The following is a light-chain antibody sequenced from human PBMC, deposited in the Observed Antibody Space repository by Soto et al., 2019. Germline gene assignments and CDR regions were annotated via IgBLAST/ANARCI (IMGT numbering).Light chain of an antibody. CDR1: SSDVGAYNY. J-gene: IGLJ3*02. CDR2: DVN. V-gene: IGLV2-14*01. CDR3: TSYTTSDTLV. Sequence: QSALTQPASVSGSPGQSITISCTGTSSDVGAYNYVAWYQQHPGKAPKLMIFDVNNRPSGVSNRFSGSKSGNTASLTISGLQAEDEADYYCTSYTTSDTLVLGGGIKLTVL.